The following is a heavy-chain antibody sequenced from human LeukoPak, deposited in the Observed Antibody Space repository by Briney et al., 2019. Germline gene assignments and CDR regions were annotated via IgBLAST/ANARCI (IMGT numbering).Heavy chain of an antibody. J-gene: IGHJ4*02. D-gene: IGHD6-19*01. CDR1: GYSISSGYY. V-gene: IGHV4-38-2*02. Sequence: TSETLSLTCAVSGYSISSGYYWGWIRQPPGKGLEWIGSIYHSGSTYYNPSLKSRVTISVDTSENQFSLKLSSVTAADTAVYYCARELIAVAGTGYFDYWGQGTLVTVSS. CDR2: IYHSGST. CDR3: ARELIAVAGTGYFDY.